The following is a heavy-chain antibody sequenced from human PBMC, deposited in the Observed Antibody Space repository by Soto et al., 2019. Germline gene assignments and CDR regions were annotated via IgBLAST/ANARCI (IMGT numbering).Heavy chain of an antibody. CDR1: GGSFSGYY. CDR3: ATRRVCGGDCYSLDY. Sequence: QVQLQQWGAGLLKPSETLSLTCAVYGGSFSGYYWSWIRQPPGKGREWIGEINHSGSTNYNPSLKSRVTISVDTSKNQFSLKLSSVTAADTAVYYCATRRVCGGDCYSLDYWGPGTLVTVSS. V-gene: IGHV4-34*01. CDR2: INHSGST. J-gene: IGHJ4*02. D-gene: IGHD2-21*01.